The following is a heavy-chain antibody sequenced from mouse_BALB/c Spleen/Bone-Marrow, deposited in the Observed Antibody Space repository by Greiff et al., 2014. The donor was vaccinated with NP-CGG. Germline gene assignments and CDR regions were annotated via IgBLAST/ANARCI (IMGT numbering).Heavy chain of an antibody. CDR1: GFSLTSYG. CDR3: ARDYDEWFAY. D-gene: IGHD2-12*01. Sequence: VKLVESGPGLVAPSQSLSITCTVSGFSLTSYGVHWVRQPPGKGLEWLGVIWVGGSTNYNSALMSRLSISKDNSKSQVFLKMNSLQTDDTAMYYCARDYDEWFAYWGQGTLVTVSA. CDR2: IWVGGST. J-gene: IGHJ3*01. V-gene: IGHV2-9*02.